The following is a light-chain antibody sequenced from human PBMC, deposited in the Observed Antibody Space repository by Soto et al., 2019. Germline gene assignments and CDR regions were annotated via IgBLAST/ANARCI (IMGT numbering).Light chain of an antibody. V-gene: IGKV1-39*01. CDR2: AAS. Sequence: DIQMTQSPSSLSASVGDRVTITCRASQSIGSYLNWYQQAPGRAPKFLISAASSLQSGVPSRFSGSGSGTDFSLTIRSLQPEDFVTYFCQQSYYTPLTFGGGTKVDIK. J-gene: IGKJ4*01. CDR1: QSIGSY. CDR3: QQSYYTPLT.